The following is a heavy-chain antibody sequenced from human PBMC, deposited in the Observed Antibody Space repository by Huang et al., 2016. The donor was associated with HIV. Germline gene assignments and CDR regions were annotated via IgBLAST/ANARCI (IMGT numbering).Heavy chain of an antibody. V-gene: IGHV1-18*01. J-gene: IGHJ3*02. D-gene: IGHD3-22*01. CDR3: ARDPKYHRIGYYRQRRGIDI. CDR2: ISASSGDT. CDR1: GYTFTSYG. Sequence: QIQLMQSGPELKQPGASVKVSCKASGYTFTSYGITWVRQDPGQGPEWMGWISASSGDTEDAQKFQGRVTLTTDTSTNIAYMELRSLRSDDTAKYYCARDPKYHRIGYYRQRRGIDIWGQGTMVIVSS.